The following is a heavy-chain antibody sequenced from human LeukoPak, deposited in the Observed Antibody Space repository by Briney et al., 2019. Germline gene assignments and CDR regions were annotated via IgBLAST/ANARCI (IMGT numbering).Heavy chain of an antibody. CDR3: AKDYAEDTMVRGVMGGY. CDR1: GFTFSSYG. V-gene: IGHV3-30*02. J-gene: IGHJ4*02. CDR2: IWYDGSNK. Sequence: GGSLRLSCAASGFTFSSYGMHWVRQAPGKGLEWVAVIWYDGSNKYYADSVKGRFTISRDNSKNTLYLQMNSLRAEDTAVYYCAKDYAEDTMVRGVMGGYWGQGTLVTVSS. D-gene: IGHD3-10*01.